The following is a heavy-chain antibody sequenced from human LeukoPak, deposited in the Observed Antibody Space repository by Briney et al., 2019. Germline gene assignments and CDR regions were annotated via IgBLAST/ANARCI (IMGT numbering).Heavy chain of an antibody. D-gene: IGHD1-26*01. CDR3: ARAPSDWGATNWFDP. Sequence: RSESLSLTCTVSGGSVSAYYWNWIRQPPGKGLEWIGFIYRSGITSYNPSLKSRVTISIDASQNHFSLNLSSVTAADTPVYYCARAPSDWGATNWFDPWGHGTLVTASS. J-gene: IGHJ5*02. CDR1: GGSVSAYY. V-gene: IGHV4-59*02. CDR2: IYRSGIT.